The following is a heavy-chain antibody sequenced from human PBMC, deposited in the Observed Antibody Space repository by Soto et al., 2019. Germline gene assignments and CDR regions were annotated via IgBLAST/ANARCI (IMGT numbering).Heavy chain of an antibody. V-gene: IGHV4-59*01. CDR3: ARAPRFSIAVAGLIYYYYYGMDV. J-gene: IGHJ6*02. CDR1: GGSISSYY. Sequence: SETLSLTXTVSGGSISSYYWSWIRQPPGKGLEWIGYIYYSGSTNYNPSLKSRVTISVDTSKNQFSLKLSSVTAADTAVYYCARAPRFSIAVAGLIYYYYYGMDVWGQGTTVTVSS. D-gene: IGHD6-19*01. CDR2: IYYSGST.